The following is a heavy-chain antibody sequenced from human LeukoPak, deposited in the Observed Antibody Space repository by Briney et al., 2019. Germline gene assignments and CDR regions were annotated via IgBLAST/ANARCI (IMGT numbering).Heavy chain of an antibody. CDR3: ARSSGWSIRDYFDY. V-gene: IGHV1-18*04. Sequence: ASVKVSYKASGYTFTSYGISWVRQAPGQGGEWMGWISAYNGNTNYAQKLQGRVTMTTDTSTSTAYMELRSLRSDDTAVYYCARSSGWSIRDYFDYWGQGTLVTVSS. CDR2: ISAYNGNT. D-gene: IGHD6-19*01. CDR1: GYTFTSYG. J-gene: IGHJ4*02.